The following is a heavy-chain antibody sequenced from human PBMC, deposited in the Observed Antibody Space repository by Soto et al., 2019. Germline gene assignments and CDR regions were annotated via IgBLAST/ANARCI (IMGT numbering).Heavy chain of an antibody. CDR2: IKEDGTEK. V-gene: IGHV3-7*01. J-gene: IGHJ4*02. CDR1: GFTFSHFW. CDR3: ARTLTWSGYLDYFDY. D-gene: IGHD5-12*01. Sequence: GGSLRLSCAASGFTFSHFWMSWVRQAPGMEWVATIKEDGTEKYPVDSVKGRFTISRDNAKNSVYLQINSLRADDAAVYYCARTLTWSGYLDYFDYWGQGVLVTVSS.